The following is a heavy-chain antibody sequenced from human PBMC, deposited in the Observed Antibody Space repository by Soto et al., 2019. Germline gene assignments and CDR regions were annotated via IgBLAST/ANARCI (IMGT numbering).Heavy chain of an antibody. CDR3: ARRLPERGYSYGYYYYYMDV. V-gene: IGHV1-18*01. D-gene: IGHD5-18*01. Sequence: QVQLVQSGAEVKKPGASVKVSCKASGYTFTSYGISWVRQAPGQGLEWMGWISAYNGNTNYAQKLQGRGTMTTDTATSTAYMELRSLRSDDTAVYYCARRLPERGYSYGYYYYYMDVWGKGTTVTVSS. J-gene: IGHJ6*03. CDR1: GYTFTSYG. CDR2: ISAYNGNT.